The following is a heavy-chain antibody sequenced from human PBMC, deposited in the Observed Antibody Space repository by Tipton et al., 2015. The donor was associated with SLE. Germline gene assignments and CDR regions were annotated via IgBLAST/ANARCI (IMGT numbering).Heavy chain of an antibody. CDR2: INHSGST. Sequence: TLSLTCAVYGGSFSDYSWSWIRQPPGKGLEWIGEINHSGSTNYNPSLKSRVTISIDTSKNQFSLRLSSVTAADTAVYYCARDCTTGGCYTTSCDYWGQGTLVTVSP. V-gene: IGHV4-34*01. D-gene: IGHD2-8*01. CDR1: GGSFSDYS. CDR3: ARDCTTGGCYTTSCDY. J-gene: IGHJ4*02.